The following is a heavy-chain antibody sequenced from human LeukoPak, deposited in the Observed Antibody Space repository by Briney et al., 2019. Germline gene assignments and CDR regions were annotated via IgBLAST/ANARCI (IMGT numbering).Heavy chain of an antibody. Sequence: TGGSLRLSCAASGFTFSDYYMSWIRQAPGKGLEWVSYISSSGSTIYYADSVKGRFTISRDNAKNSLYLQMNSLRAEDTAVYYCARRAGAYSHPYDYWGQGTLVTVSS. CDR2: ISSSGSTI. J-gene: IGHJ4*02. CDR1: GFTFSDYY. V-gene: IGHV3-11*01. D-gene: IGHD4/OR15-4a*01. CDR3: ARRAGAYSHPYDY.